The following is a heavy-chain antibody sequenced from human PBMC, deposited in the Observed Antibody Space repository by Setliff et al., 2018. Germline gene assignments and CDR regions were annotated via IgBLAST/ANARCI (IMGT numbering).Heavy chain of an antibody. Sequence: PGGSLRLSCAASGFTFSSYAMHWVRQAPGKGLEWVAVISYDGSNKYYADSVKGRFTISRDNSKNTLYLQMNSLRAEDTAVYFCATRLGDFWGQGTLVTVS. D-gene: IGHD1-1*01. CDR3: ATRLGDF. J-gene: IGHJ4*02. V-gene: IGHV3-30-3*01. CDR2: ISYDGSNK. CDR1: GFTFSSYA.